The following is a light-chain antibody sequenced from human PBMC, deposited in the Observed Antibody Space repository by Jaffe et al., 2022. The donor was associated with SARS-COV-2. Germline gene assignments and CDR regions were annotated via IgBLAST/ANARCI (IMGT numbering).Light chain of an antibody. Sequence: DIQMTQSPSTLSASVGDRVTITCRASQSISSWLAWYQQKPGKAPKLLIYKASSLESGVPSRFSGSGSGTEFTLTISSLQPDDFATYYCQHRGTFGPGTKVDIK. CDR2: KAS. CDR1: QSISSW. J-gene: IGKJ3*01. CDR3: QHRGT. V-gene: IGKV1-5*03.